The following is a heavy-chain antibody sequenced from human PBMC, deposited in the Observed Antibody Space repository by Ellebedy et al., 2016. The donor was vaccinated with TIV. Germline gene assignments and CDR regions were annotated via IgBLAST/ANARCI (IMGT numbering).Heavy chain of an antibody. V-gene: IGHV1-46*01. CDR1: GYTFTRYY. J-gene: IGHJ4*02. D-gene: IGHD3-22*01. CDR3: ARASRPYYDNNGWGVYFDY. CDR2: INPSGGST. Sequence: ASVKVSXKASGYTFTRYYMHWVRQAPGQGLEWMGIINPSGGSTSYAQKFQGRVTMTRDTSISTAYMELSRLRSDDTAVYYCARASRPYYDNNGWGVYFDYWGQGTLVTVSS.